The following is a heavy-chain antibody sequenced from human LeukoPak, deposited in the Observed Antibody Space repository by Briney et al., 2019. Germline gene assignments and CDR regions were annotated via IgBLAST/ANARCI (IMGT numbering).Heavy chain of an antibody. D-gene: IGHD3-3*01. J-gene: IGHJ5*01. CDR1: GFTFGIYA. CDR2: ITGRGDVP. CDR3: AKDRPNYHENNGHYYTPNGDS. V-gene: IGHV3-23*01. Sequence: GGSLRLSCAASGFTFGIYAMSWVRQAPGKGLEWVSSITGRGDVPFYADSLKDRFTISRDNWKNMLYLEMSSLRVEDTAVYYCAKDRPNYHENNGHYYTPNGDSWGQGTLVTVX.